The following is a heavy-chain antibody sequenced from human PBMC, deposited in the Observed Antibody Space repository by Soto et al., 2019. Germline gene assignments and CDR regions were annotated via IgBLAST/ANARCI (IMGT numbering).Heavy chain of an antibody. D-gene: IGHD6-25*01. CDR1: VYTFTIYA. V-gene: IGHV1-3*01. Sequence: QVQLVQSGAEVKKPGASVKVSFKASVYTFTIYAMHWVRHAPGQRLEWMGWINAGNGNTKYSPKFQGRVTITRDTSASTAYMELSSLRSEVTAVYYCARAAAAAAPWGQVDLVIDSS. CDR3: ARAAAAAAP. J-gene: IGHJ5*02. CDR2: INAGNGNT.